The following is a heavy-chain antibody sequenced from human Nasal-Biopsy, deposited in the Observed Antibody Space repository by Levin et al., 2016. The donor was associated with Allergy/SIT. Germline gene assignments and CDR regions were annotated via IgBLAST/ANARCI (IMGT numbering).Heavy chain of an antibody. D-gene: IGHD3-3*01. J-gene: IGHJ4*02. V-gene: IGHV4-39*07. CDR1: GDSINSNAFY. CDR3: ARANFWGGFFDY. CDR2: IYYVGST. Sequence: SETLSLTCTVSGDSINSNAFYWGWIRQPPGKGLEWIGSIYYVGSTYSNPSLKSRVAISVDTSKNQFSLKLTSVTPADTAVYYCARANFWGGFFDYWGQGTLVTVST.